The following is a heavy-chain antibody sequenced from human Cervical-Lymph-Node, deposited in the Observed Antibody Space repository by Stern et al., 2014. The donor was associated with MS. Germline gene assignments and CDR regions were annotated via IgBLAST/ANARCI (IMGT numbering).Heavy chain of an antibody. CDR1: GFTFSSYS. CDR2: ISSNSSTI. CDR3: ARDRYDWYYFDY. Sequence: EVQLVESGGGLVQPGGSLRLSCAASGFTFSSYSMHWVRQAPGKGLEWVSCISSNSSTIYYADSVKGRFTISRDNAKNSLYLQMNRLRAEDTAEYYGARDRYDWYYFDYWGQGTLVTVSS. V-gene: IGHV3-48*04. J-gene: IGHJ4*02. D-gene: IGHD1-1*01.